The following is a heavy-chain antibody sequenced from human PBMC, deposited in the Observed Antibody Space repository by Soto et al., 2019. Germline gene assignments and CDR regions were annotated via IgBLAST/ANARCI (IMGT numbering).Heavy chain of an antibody. J-gene: IGHJ3*02. D-gene: IGHD6-13*01. CDR1: VYSLASYC. CDR2: IYHGDSDT. CDR3: ARSFRVAAWRKDRFDI. Sequence: GECRKISRKLSVYSLASYCIGWVRQQLGKGLEWMGIIYHGDSDTRYSPSFQGQVTMSADKFISTAYLQWSRLKASVTVMYYWARSFRVAAWRKDRFDIWGKGTMVTVS. V-gene: IGHV5-51*01.